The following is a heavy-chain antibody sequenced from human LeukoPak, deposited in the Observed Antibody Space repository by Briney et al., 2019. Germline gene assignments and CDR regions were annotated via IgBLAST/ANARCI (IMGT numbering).Heavy chain of an antibody. Sequence: ASVKVSCKASGYTFTSYDINWVRQATGQGLEWMGWMNPNSGNTGYAQKFQGRVTMTRNTSISTAYMELSSPRSEDTAVYYCARGRPNYYGSGSYYSPIYNWFDPWGQGTLVTVSS. D-gene: IGHD3-10*01. CDR1: GYTFTSYD. CDR3: ARGRPNYYGSGSYYSPIYNWFDP. V-gene: IGHV1-8*01. CDR2: MNPNSGNT. J-gene: IGHJ5*02.